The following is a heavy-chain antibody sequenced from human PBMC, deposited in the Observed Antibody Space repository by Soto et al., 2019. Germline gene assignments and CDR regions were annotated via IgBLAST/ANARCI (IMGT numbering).Heavy chain of an antibody. CDR1: GLSFTNAW. Sequence: EVQLVESGGGLVKPGGSLRLSCAASGLSFTNAWSWVRQAPGKGLEWVGLIKSKSDGATTDYAAPVKGRFTISRDDSKDTLYLQTNRLKTDDTAVYYCTTVLAYCTTCRVCWGQGTLVTVSS. CDR2: IKSKSDGATT. J-gene: IGHJ4*02. D-gene: IGHD2-15*01. V-gene: IGHV3-15*01. CDR3: TTVLAYCTTCRVC.